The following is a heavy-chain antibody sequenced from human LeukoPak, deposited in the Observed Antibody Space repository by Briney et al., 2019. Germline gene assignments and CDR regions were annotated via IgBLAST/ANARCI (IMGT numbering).Heavy chain of an antibody. D-gene: IGHD1-26*01. V-gene: IGHV1-69*13. CDR3: ARKLRLGGNWFDP. Sequence: SVKVSCKTSGGTFTSYAITWVRQAPGQGLEWMGKIIPISGTTNYAQKFQGRVTFTADESTSTAYMELSSLRSEDTALYYCARKLRLGGNWFDPWGQGTLVTDSS. CDR1: GGTFTSYA. J-gene: IGHJ5*02. CDR2: IIPISGTT.